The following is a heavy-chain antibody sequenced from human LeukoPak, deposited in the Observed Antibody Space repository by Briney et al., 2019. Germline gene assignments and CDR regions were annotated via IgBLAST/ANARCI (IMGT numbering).Heavy chain of an antibody. CDR3: ARGERWDCGGDCYEGFFGY. J-gene: IGHJ4*02. D-gene: IGHD2-21*02. CDR1: GYTFTSYY. V-gene: IGHV1-46*01. CDR2: INPSGGST. Sequence: ASVKVSCKASGYTFTSYYMHWVRQAPGQGLEWMGIINPSGGSTSYAQKFQGRVTMTRDTSTSTVYMELSGLRSEDTAVYYCARGERWDCGGDCYEGFFGYWGQGTLVTVSS.